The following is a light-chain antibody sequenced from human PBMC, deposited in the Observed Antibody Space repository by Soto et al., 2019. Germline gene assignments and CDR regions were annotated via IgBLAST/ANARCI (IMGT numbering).Light chain of an antibody. Sequence: DVQMTPSPSTPSASFGDRVTIPCRASQSISSWLAWYQQKPGKAPNLLIYDASSLESGVPSRFSGSGSGTEFTLTISSLQPDDFATYYCQQYNGYSTFGQGTKVDIK. CDR3: QQYNGYST. CDR1: QSISSW. CDR2: DAS. V-gene: IGKV1-5*01. J-gene: IGKJ1*01.